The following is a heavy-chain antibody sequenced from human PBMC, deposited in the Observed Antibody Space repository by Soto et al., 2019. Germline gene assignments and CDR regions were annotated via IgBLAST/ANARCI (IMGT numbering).Heavy chain of an antibody. Sequence: SVKVSCKASGGTFSSYAISWVRQAPGQGLEWMGGIIPIFGTANYAQKFQGRVTITADESTSTAYMELSSLRSEDTAVYYCARGGGYYDILTGYPGAFDIWGQGTMVTVSS. CDR3: ARGGGYYDILTGYPGAFDI. CDR1: GGTFSSYA. J-gene: IGHJ3*02. CDR2: IIPIFGTA. D-gene: IGHD3-9*01. V-gene: IGHV1-69*13.